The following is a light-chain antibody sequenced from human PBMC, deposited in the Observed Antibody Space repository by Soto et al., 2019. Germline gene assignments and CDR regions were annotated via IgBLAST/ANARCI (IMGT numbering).Light chain of an antibody. CDR2: EVS. CDR3: SSYTSSSTPYV. Sequence: QSVLTQPASVSGSPGQSITISCTGTSSDVGGYNYVSWYQQHPDKAPKLMIYEVSNRTSGVSNRFSGSKSGNTASLTISGLQAEDEADYYCSSYTSSSTPYVFGTGTKLTVL. CDR1: SSDVGGYNY. V-gene: IGLV2-14*01. J-gene: IGLJ1*01.